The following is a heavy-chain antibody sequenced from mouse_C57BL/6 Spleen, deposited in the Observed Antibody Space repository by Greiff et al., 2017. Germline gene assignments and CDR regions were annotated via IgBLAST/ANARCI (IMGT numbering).Heavy chain of an antibody. CDR2: IYPRSGNT. J-gene: IGHJ4*01. CDR1: GYTFTSYG. Sequence: LVESGAELARPGASVTLSCKASGYTFTSYGISWVKQRNGQGLEWIGEIYPRSGNTYYNEKVKCKVTLTADKSYSTAYMELRNLTSEDSAVYFCARDDYDYYAMDYWGQGTSVTVSS. D-gene: IGHD2-4*01. V-gene: IGHV1-81*01. CDR3: ARDDYDYYAMDY.